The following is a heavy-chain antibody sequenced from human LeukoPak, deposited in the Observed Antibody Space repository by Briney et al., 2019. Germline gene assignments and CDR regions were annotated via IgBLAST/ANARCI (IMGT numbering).Heavy chain of an antibody. CDR3: ARVRSYYDSSGLDY. CDR2: ISGNSSHI. D-gene: IGHD3-22*01. Sequence: GGSLRLSCAASGFTFSIYGMSWVRQAPGKGLEWVSSISGNSSHIYYADSVRGRFSISRDNAKNSLYVQMNSLRAEDTAVYYCARVRSYYDSSGLDYWGQGTLVTVSS. J-gene: IGHJ4*02. CDR1: GFTFSIYG. V-gene: IGHV3-21*01.